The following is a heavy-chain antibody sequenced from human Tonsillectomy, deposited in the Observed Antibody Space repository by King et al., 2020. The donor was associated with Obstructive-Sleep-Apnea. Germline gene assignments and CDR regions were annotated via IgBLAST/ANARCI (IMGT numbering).Heavy chain of an antibody. CDR2: IHYSGGT. CDR3: ARDPRNTLDY. V-gene: IGHV4-39*07. D-gene: IGHD2/OR15-2a*01. Sequence: QLQESGPGLVKPSETLSLTCTVSGCSITSSSYYWGWVRQPPGKGLEWVGRIHYSGGTYHNPALKSRVTISVDTSKNQFSLKLSSVTAADTAVYYCARDPRNTLDYWGQGTLVTVSS. J-gene: IGHJ4*02. CDR1: GCSITSSSYY.